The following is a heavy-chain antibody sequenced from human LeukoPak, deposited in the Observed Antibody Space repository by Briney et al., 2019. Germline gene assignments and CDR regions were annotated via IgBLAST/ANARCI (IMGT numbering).Heavy chain of an antibody. V-gene: IGHV3-74*01. CDR2: INSDGSSR. CDR1: GFTFSSYW. Sequence: GGSLRLSCAASGFTFSSYWMHWVRQAPGKGLVWVSLINSDGSSRNYADSVKGRFAISRDNAKNTLYLQMNSLRVEDTAVYYCAREDYSGYDFYDYWGQGSLVTVSS. CDR3: AREDYSGYDFYDY. D-gene: IGHD5-12*01. J-gene: IGHJ4*02.